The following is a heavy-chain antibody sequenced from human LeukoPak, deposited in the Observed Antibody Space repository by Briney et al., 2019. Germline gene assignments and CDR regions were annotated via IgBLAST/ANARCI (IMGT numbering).Heavy chain of an antibody. Sequence: GASVKVSCKASGYTFTSYYMHWVRQAPGQGLEWMGIINPSGGSTSYAQKFQGRATMTRDTSTSTVYMELSSLRSEDTAVYYCARIPTDSGSYHRVAEVDYWGQGTLVTVSS. CDR2: INPSGGST. CDR1: GYTFTSYY. V-gene: IGHV1-46*01. D-gene: IGHD1-26*01. CDR3: ARIPTDSGSYHRVAEVDY. J-gene: IGHJ4*02.